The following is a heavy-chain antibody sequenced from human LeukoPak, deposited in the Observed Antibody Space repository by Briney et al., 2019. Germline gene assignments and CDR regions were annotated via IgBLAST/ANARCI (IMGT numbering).Heavy chain of an antibody. Sequence: GGSLRLSCAASGFTFSSYGMHWVRQAPGKGLEWVAVIWYDGSNKYYADSVKGRFTISGDNSKNTLYLQMNSLRAEDTAVYYCAKSSPIVYYYYMGVWGKGTTVTVSS. CDR3: AKSSPIVYYYYMGV. J-gene: IGHJ6*03. CDR1: GFTFSSYG. V-gene: IGHV3-33*06. CDR2: IWYDGSNK. D-gene: IGHD1-26*01.